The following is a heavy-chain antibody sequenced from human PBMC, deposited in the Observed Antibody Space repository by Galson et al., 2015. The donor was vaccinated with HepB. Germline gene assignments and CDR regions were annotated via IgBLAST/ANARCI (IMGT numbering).Heavy chain of an antibody. V-gene: IGHV3-30*18. CDR2: ISHDGRNK. Sequence: SLRLSCAASAFTFSGYVMHWVRQAPGKGLELVAVISHDGRNKHYADSVKGRFTISRDNSKNTVYLQMNSLRAEDTAVYYCAKSKSGARLYYYMDVWGKGTTVTGPS. D-gene: IGHD3-10*01. CDR3: AKSKSGARLYYYMDV. CDR1: AFTFSGYV. J-gene: IGHJ6*03.